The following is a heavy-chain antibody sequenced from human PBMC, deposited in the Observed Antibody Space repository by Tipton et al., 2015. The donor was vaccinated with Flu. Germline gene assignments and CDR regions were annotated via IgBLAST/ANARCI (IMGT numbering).Heavy chain of an antibody. CDR1: GYSITSGYY. J-gene: IGHJ4*01. CDR3: ARGPRCDTAMVSLGY. Sequence: LRLSCSVSGYSITSGYYWGWFRQPPGKGLEWIGSISHGGGTYTNPSLKGRVVLSVDASMSKNEFSLTMTSVTASDTAVYYCARGPRCDTAMVSLGYWGPGILVTVSS. V-gene: IGHV4-38-2*02. CDR2: ISHGGGT. D-gene: IGHD5-18*01.